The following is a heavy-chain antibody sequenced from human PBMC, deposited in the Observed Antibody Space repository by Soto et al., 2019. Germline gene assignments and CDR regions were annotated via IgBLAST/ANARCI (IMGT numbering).Heavy chain of an antibody. J-gene: IGHJ4*02. CDR3: ARAVPDGDEYYFDY. CDR2: IYNSGST. Sequence: PSETLSLTCTVSGGSISSGGYYWSWIRQQPGKSLEWIGYIYNSGSTYYNPSLKSRVTISVDTSKNQFSLKLSSVTAADPAVYYCARAVPDGDEYYFDYLGQGTLVTVSS. V-gene: IGHV4-31*03. D-gene: IGHD4-17*01. CDR1: GGSISSGGYY.